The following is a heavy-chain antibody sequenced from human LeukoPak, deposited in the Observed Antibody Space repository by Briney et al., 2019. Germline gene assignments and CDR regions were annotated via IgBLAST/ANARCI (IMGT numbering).Heavy chain of an antibody. CDR2: INWNGGST. J-gene: IGHJ4*02. Sequence: PRGSLRLSCAASGFTFDDYGMSWVRHAPGKGLEWVSGINWNGGSTGYADSVKGRFTISRDNAKNSLYLQMNSLRAEDTALYYCAREEFRSSWYDYWGQGTLVTVSS. CDR3: AREEFRSSWYDY. CDR1: GFTFDDYG. V-gene: IGHV3-20*04. D-gene: IGHD6-13*01.